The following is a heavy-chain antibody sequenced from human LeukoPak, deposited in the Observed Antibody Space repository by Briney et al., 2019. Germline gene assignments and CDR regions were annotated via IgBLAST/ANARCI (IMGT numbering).Heavy chain of an antibody. Sequence: GGSLRLSCTASRSTFRTYWMHWVRQAPGKGLVWVSRINTDGSSTTYADSVKGRFTISRDNAKNTLYLQMNSLRAEDTAVYYCTRDYSSCPGCWGQGTLVTVSS. CDR2: INTDGSST. CDR3: TRDYSSCPGC. CDR1: RSTFRTYW. J-gene: IGHJ4*02. V-gene: IGHV3-74*01. D-gene: IGHD6-13*01.